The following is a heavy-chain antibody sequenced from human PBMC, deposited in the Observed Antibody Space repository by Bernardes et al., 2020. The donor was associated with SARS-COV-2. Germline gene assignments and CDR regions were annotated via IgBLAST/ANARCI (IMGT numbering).Heavy chain of an antibody. CDR1: DKTFSADY. V-gene: IGHV4-34*01. D-gene: IGHD1-26*01. CDR3: GRAVGGIDP. Sequence: SETLSLTCAVYDKTFSADYWRWIRQPPGKGLEWIGEINGYGDTHYNPSLESRVTMSVDTSKKQFSLNLTSVTAADTAVYYCGRAVGGIDPWGQGIPVTVSS. J-gene: IGHJ5*02. CDR2: INGYGDT.